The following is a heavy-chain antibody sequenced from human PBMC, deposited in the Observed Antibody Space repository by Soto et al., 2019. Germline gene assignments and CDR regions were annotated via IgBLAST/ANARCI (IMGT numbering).Heavy chain of an antibody. Sequence: QLQLQESGPGLVKPSETLSLTGTVSGGSINSSSYYWGWIRQPPGKGLEWIGSIYYSGSTYYSPSLDSRVTIPVHTSKNRYSPKLSSVTASDTSVYYCGGHIIYSTTWPFQYWGQGTQVTVSS. V-gene: IGHV4-39*01. CDR2: IYYSGST. D-gene: IGHD6-13*01. CDR1: GGSINSSSYY. CDR3: GGHIIYSTTWPFQY. J-gene: IGHJ4*02.